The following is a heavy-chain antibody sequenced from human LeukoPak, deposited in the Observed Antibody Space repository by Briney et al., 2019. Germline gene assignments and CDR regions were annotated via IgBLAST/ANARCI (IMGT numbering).Heavy chain of an antibody. Sequence: SETLSLTCAVYGGSFSGYYWSWIRQPPGKGLEWIGEINHSGSTNYNPSLKSRVTISVDTSKNQFSLKLSSVTAADTAVYYRARGRNYGGNSVPIYFDYWGQGTLVTVSS. J-gene: IGHJ4*02. CDR2: INHSGST. CDR1: GGSFSGYY. V-gene: IGHV4-34*01. D-gene: IGHD4-23*01. CDR3: ARGRNYGGNSVPIYFDY.